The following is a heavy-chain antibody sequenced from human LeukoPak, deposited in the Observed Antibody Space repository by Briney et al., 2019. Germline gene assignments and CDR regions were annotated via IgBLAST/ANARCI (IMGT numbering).Heavy chain of an antibody. J-gene: IGHJ4*03. Sequence: PSETLSLTCTVSGDSLSSGSDYWRWIRQPPGRGLEWIGYIYYCGSANYNPSLKSRVTISVDTSKNQLSLKLSSVSAADTAVYYWSRMGIAAASTPVYYRGQGALVTVSS. CDR2: IYYCGSA. D-gene: IGHD6-13*01. V-gene: IGHV4-61*01. CDR1: GDSLSSGSDY. CDR3: SRMGIAAASTPVYY.